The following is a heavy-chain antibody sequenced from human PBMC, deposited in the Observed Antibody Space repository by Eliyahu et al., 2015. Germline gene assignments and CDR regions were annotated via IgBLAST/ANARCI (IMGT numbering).Heavy chain of an antibody. CDR3: ARPGDDNCSGGSCPFDY. CDR2: IYPGDSDT. CDR1: GYSXXSYX. D-gene: IGHD2-15*01. Sequence: EVQLVQSGAEVKKPGESXKISCKGSGYSXXSYXIGWVGXRPGKGLXWMGIIYPGDSDTRYSPSFQGQVTISADKSISTAYLQWSSLKASDTAMYYCARPGDDNCSGGSCPFDYWGQGTLVTVSS. V-gene: IGHV5-51*01. J-gene: IGHJ4*02.